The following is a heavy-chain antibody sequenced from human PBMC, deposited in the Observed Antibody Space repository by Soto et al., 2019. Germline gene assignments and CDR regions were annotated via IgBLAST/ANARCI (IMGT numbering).Heavy chain of an antibody. V-gene: IGHV1-69*02. D-gene: IGHD1-26*01. CDR3: ARSATTSNYYYGMDV. CDR2: IIPILGIA. Sequence: QVPLVQSGAEVKKPGSSVKVSCKASGGTFSSYTISWVRQAPGQGLEWMGRIIPILGIANYAQKFQGRVTITADKSTSTAYMELSSLRSEDTAVYYCARSATTSNYYYGMDVWGQGTTVTVSS. CDR1: GGTFSSYT. J-gene: IGHJ6*02.